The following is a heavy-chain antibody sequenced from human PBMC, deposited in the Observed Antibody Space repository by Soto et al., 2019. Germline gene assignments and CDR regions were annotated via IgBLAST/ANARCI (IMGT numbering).Heavy chain of an antibody. CDR1: GFTFSSYG. CDR2: IWYDGSNK. V-gene: IGHV3-33*01. CDR3: ARNLGQWLDY. J-gene: IGHJ4*02. D-gene: IGHD6-19*01. Sequence: QVQLVESGGGVVQPGRSLRLSCAASGFTFSSYGMHWVRQAPGKGLEWVAVIWYDGSNKYYADTVKGRFTISRDNSKNTLYLQMNSLRAEDTAVYYCARNLGQWLDYWGQGTLVTVSS.